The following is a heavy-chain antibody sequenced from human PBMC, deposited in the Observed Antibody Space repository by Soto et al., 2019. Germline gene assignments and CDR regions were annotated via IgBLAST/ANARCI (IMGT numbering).Heavy chain of an antibody. CDR1: GYTFTCYY. V-gene: IGHV1-2*04. CDR3: ARGGPTIFGVVIVDNWFDP. Sequence: GASVKVSCKASGYTFTCYYMHWVRQAPGQGLEWMGWINPNSGGTNYAQKFQGWVTMTRDTSISTAYMEPSRLRSDDTAVYYCARGGPTIFGVVIVDNWFDPWGQGTLVTVSS. D-gene: IGHD3-3*01. J-gene: IGHJ5*02. CDR2: INPNSGGT.